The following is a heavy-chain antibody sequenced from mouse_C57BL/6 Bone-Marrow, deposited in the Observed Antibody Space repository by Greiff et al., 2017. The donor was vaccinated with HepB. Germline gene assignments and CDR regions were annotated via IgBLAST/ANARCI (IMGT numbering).Heavy chain of an antibody. CDR3: ARGGLRRWLVDY. Sequence: VQLQQSGPELVKPGASVKISCKASGYTFTDYYMNWVKQSHGKSLEWIGDINPNNGGTSYNQKFKGKATLTVDKSSSTAYMELSSLTSEDSAVYYCARGGLRRWLVDYWGQGTTLTVSS. J-gene: IGHJ2*01. CDR2: INPNNGGT. D-gene: IGHD1-1*01. V-gene: IGHV1-26*01. CDR1: GYTFTDYY.